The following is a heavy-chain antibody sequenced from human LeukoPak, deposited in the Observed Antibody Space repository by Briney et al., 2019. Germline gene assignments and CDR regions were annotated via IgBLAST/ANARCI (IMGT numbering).Heavy chain of an antibody. Sequence: SETLSLTCTVSGGSISSYYWSWIRQPAGKGLEWIGRIYTSGSTNYNPSLKSRVTMSVDTSKNQFSLKLSSVTAADTAVYYCARNVYDSSGSPYYYYMDVWGKGTTVTVSS. CDR3: ARNVYDSSGSPYYYYMDV. V-gene: IGHV4-4*07. J-gene: IGHJ6*03. D-gene: IGHD3-22*01. CDR2: IYTSGST. CDR1: GGSISSYY.